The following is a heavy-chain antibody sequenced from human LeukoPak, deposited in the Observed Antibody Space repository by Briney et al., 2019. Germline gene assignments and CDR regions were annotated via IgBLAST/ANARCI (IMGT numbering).Heavy chain of an antibody. CDR3: ARGGDAAPFDF. J-gene: IGHJ4*02. D-gene: IGHD5-12*01. CDR1: GGSITSGNYY. V-gene: IGHV4-61*02. CDR2: IYTSGST. Sequence: SETLSLTCTVSGGSITSGNYYWSWIRQPAGKGLEWIGRIYTSGSTNYNPSLKSRVTISGDTSKNQFSLKLNSVTAPDTAVYYCARGGDAAPFDFWGQGTLVTVSS.